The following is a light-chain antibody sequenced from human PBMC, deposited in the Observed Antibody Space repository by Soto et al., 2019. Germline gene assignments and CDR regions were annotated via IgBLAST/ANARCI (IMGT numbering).Light chain of an antibody. CDR2: GNN. Sequence: QSVLTQPPSVSGAPGQRVTISCPGSSSNIGAGYDVHWYQQLPETAPKLLIYGNNNRPSGVPDRFSGSKSGTSASLAITGLQAEDEADYYCQSYDSSLSGWVFGGGTKVTVL. V-gene: IGLV1-40*01. CDR3: QSYDSSLSGWV. J-gene: IGLJ3*02. CDR1: SSNIGAGYD.